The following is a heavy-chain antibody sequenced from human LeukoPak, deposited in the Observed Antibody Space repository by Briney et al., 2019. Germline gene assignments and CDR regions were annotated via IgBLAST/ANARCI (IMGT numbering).Heavy chain of an antibody. J-gene: IGHJ4*02. CDR3: ATSQPAEWELLWYGFDY. CDR1: GYTFTDYY. D-gene: IGHD1-26*01. V-gene: IGHV1-69-2*01. Sequence: ASVKVSCKVSGYTFTDYYMHWLQQAPGKGLEWMGLVDPEDGETIYAEKFQGRVTITADTSTDTAYMELSSLRSEDTAVYYCATSQPAEWELLWYGFDYWGQGTLVTVSS. CDR2: VDPEDGET.